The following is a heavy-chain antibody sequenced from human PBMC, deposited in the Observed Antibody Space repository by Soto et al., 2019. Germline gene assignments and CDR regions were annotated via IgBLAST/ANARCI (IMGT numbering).Heavy chain of an antibody. CDR1: GDSLRSASYF. Sequence: SLTCTVSGDSLRSASYFWGWIRQPPGKGLEWIGSVYFVGNSYYNPSLKSRVSISVDASKNQFSLRLSFMPAADTGVYYCVRFYGDDVNGEQRRYLDFWGQGTLVTVSS. V-gene: IGHV4-39*01. CDR3: VRFYGDDVNGEQRRYLDF. CDR2: VYFVGNS. D-gene: IGHD4-17*01. J-gene: IGHJ4*02.